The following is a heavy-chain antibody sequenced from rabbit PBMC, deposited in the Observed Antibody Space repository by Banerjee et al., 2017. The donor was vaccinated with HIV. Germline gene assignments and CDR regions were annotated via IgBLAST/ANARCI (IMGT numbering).Heavy chain of an antibody. D-gene: IGHD4-2*01. CDR1: GFDFSSNG. Sequence: QEQLVESGGGLVKPEGSLTLTCKASGFDFSSNGMCWVHQAPGKRPEWIACIIDGGGSTHYASWAKGRFTISKTSSTTVTLQMTSLTAADTATYFCAREIAGVAESFNLWGQGTLVTVS. V-gene: IGHV1S47*01. CDR2: IIDGGGST. J-gene: IGHJ4*01. CDR3: AREIAGVAESFNL.